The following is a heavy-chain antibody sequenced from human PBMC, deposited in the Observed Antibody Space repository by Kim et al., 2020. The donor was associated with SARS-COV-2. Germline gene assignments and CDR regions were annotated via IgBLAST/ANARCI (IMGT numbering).Heavy chain of an antibody. V-gene: IGHV3-30*04. CDR3: ARDHSPSSGWSQWELPDDY. D-gene: IGHD6-19*01. CDR2: ISYDGSNK. J-gene: IGHJ4*02. CDR1: GFTFSSYA. Sequence: GGSLRLSCAASGFTFSSYAMHWVRQAPGKGLEWVAVISYDGSNKYYADSVKGRFTISRDNSKNTLYLQMNSLRAEDTAVYYCARDHSPSSGWSQWELPDDYWGQGTLVTVSS.